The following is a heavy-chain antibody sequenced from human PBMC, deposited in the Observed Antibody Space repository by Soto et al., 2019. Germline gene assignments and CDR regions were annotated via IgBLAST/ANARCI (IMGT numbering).Heavy chain of an antibody. D-gene: IGHD3-16*02. J-gene: IGHJ4*01. CDR3: ARDSAYDYVWGSYPHRFDY. CDR1: GYTFTSYG. Sequence: ASVKVSCQASGYTFTSYGISRVRQPPGQGLEWMGWISAYNGNTNHAQKLQARVTMTTDTSTSTAYMELSSLRSDDTAVYYCARDSAYDYVWGSYPHRFDYWG. V-gene: IGHV1-18*04. CDR2: ISAYNGNT.